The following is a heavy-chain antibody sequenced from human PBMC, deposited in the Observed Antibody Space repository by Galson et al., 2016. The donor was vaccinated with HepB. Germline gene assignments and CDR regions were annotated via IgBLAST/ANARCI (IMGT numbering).Heavy chain of an antibody. Sequence: SLRLSCAASGFIVSNDYMSWVRQAPGKGLEWLSVSYADGRTYYAESVRGRFTISRDNSKNTLFLQMNNLSAEDTAVYYCARDPGFRNGMNVWGQGTTVTVSS. CDR2: SYADGRT. CDR3: ARDPGFRNGMNV. CDR1: GFIVSNDY. V-gene: IGHV3-53*01. J-gene: IGHJ6*02.